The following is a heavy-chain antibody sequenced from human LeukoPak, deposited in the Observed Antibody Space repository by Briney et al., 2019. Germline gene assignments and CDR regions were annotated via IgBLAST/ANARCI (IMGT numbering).Heavy chain of an antibody. Sequence: GESLKISCAASGFTFSSYAMSWVRQAPGKGLEWVSAISGSGGSTYYADSVKGRFTISRDNSKNTLYLQMNSLRAEDTAVYCCAKLTVPYCTNGVCSHFDYWGQGTLVTVSS. CDR1: GFTFSSYA. D-gene: IGHD2-8*01. CDR2: ISGSGGST. J-gene: IGHJ4*02. CDR3: AKLTVPYCTNGVCSHFDY. V-gene: IGHV3-23*01.